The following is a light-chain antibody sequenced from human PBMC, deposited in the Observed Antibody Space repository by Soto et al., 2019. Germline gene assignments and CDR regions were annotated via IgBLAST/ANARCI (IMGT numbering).Light chain of an antibody. CDR3: QSYDSSLSGV. CDR1: SSNIGAGYD. Sequence: QSVLTQPPSVSGAPGQRVTISCTGSSSNIGAGYDVHWYQQFPGTAPKLLIYGDINRPSGVPDRFSGSRSGTSASLAITGIQAEDEADYYCQSYDSSLSGVFGGGTKVTVL. J-gene: IGLJ2*01. CDR2: GDI. V-gene: IGLV1-40*01.